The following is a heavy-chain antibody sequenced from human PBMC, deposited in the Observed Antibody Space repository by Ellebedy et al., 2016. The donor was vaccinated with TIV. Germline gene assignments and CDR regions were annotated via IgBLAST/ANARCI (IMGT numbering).Heavy chain of an antibody. V-gene: IGHV4-4*02. CDR3: AGSLTPGSRAFDI. Sequence: MPSETLSLTCAVSGGSISSNNWWWSWVRQPPGKGLEWIGQIYHSGTTNYNPSLKSRVTILLDKSKNQFSLNLSSVTAADTAVYYCAGSLTPGSRAFDIWGQGTMVTVSS. CDR1: GGSISSNNW. J-gene: IGHJ3*02. D-gene: IGHD3-10*01. CDR2: IYHSGTT.